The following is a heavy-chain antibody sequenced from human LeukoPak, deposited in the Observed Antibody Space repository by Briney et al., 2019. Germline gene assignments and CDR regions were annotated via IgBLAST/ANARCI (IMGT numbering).Heavy chain of an antibody. D-gene: IGHD3-22*01. V-gene: IGHV4-34*01. CDR3: ATHDYYDRRGRPDY. CDR2: INHSGST. J-gene: IGHJ4*02. CDR1: GGSFSGYY. Sequence: PSETLSLTCAVYGGSFSGYYWSWIRQPPGKGLEWIGEINHSGSTNYNPSLKSRVTISVDTSKNQFSLKLSSVTAADTAVYYCATHDYYDRRGRPDYWGQGTLVTVSS.